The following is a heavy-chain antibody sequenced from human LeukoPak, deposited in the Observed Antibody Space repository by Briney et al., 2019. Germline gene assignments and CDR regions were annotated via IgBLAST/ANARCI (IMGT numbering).Heavy chain of an antibody. CDR1: GFTFNNYG. V-gene: IGHV3-30*02. Sequence: GGSLRLSCAASGFTFNNYGMHWVRQAPGKGLEWVAFIRYDGSNQYYADSVKGRFTISRDNSKNTLYLQMNSLRAEDTAVYYCAKVDELYYYYMDVWGKGTTVTVSS. CDR2: IRYDGSNQ. D-gene: IGHD1-7*01. CDR3: AKVDELYYYYMDV. J-gene: IGHJ6*03.